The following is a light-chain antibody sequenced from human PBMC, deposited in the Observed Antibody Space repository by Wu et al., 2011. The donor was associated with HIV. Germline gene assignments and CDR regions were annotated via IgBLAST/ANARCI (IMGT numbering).Light chain of an antibody. CDR2: KTS. CDR3: QQYNSYMYT. Sequence: DVQMTQSPSTLSASVGDRVTITCRASQSASNWLAWYQQRPGKAPNLLIYKTSTLESGVPSRFSGSGSGTEFTLTISSLQPDDFATYYCQQYNSYMYTFGQGTKLEIK. J-gene: IGKJ2*01. CDR1: QSASNW. V-gene: IGKV1-5*03.